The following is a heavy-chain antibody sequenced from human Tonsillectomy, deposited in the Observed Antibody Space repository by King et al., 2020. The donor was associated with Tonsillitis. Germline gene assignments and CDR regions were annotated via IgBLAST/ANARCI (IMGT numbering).Heavy chain of an antibody. J-gene: IGHJ4*02. D-gene: IGHD5-18*01. Sequence: QLQESGPGLVKPSETLSLTCTVSGGSISSSSYYWGWIRQPPGKGLEWIGRIYYSGSTYYNPSLMSRVTITEDTSKNQFSLKLSSVTAADTAVCYCARPTAMAGGWGQGTLVTVSS. V-gene: IGHV4-39*01. CDR1: GGSISSSSYY. CDR3: ARPTAMAGG. CDR2: IYYSGST.